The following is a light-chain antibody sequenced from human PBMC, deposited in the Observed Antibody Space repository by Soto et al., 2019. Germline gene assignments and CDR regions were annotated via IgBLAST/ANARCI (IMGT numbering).Light chain of an antibody. CDR3: QQYNTYAYT. V-gene: IGKV1-5*01. Sequence: DIQMTQSPSTLSASVGDRVTITCRASHRITTWLAWYQQKPGKAPKLLIYDASTLEGGVSSRFSGSGSGTEFTLTISSLQPDDVATYYCQQYNTYAYTFGQGTKLEIK. CDR1: HRITTW. CDR2: DAS. J-gene: IGKJ2*01.